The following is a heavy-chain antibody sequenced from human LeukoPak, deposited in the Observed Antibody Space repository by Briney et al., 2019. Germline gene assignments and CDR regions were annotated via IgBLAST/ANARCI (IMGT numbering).Heavy chain of an antibody. Sequence: PGGSLRLSCAVSGLTFSSYWMHWVRQAPGKGLVWVSRINREGSSTSYADSVKGRFTISRDNAKNTLYLQMNSLRAEDTAVYYCASRDQSCSGDTCYPIDCWGQGTLVTVSS. J-gene: IGHJ4*02. V-gene: IGHV3-74*01. D-gene: IGHD2-15*01. CDR1: GLTFSSYW. CDR2: INREGSST. CDR3: ASRDQSCSGDTCYPIDC.